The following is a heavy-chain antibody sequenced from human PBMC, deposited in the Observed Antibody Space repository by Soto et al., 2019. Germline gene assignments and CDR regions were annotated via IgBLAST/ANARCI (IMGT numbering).Heavy chain of an antibody. Sequence: ASVKVSCKASGYTFTDYFIHWVRQAPGQGFEWMGWINPNSRGTNYAQKFQGRVTMTRDTSNSTAYMELRGLRSDDTAVYYCARLTLKAGNWFDPWGQGTLVTVYS. J-gene: IGHJ5*02. V-gene: IGHV1-2*02. CDR3: ARLTLKAGNWFDP. CDR2: INPNSRGT. CDR1: GYTFTDYF.